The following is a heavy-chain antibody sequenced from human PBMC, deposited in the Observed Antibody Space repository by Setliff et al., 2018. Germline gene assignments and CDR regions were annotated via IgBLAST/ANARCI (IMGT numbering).Heavy chain of an antibody. CDR1: GDSMSNNH. Sequence: SETLSLTCTVSGDSMSNNHWTWIRQPPGKGLEWIGYIYTSGSSGSTNYNSSLKSRVTISVDMSKNQFSLQLTSLTAADTAVYYCARAYYYASGNSHNYYMDVWGKGTAVTVSS. CDR3: ARAYYYASGNSHNYYMDV. V-gene: IGHV4-4*08. J-gene: IGHJ6*03. D-gene: IGHD3-10*01. CDR2: IYTSGSSGST.